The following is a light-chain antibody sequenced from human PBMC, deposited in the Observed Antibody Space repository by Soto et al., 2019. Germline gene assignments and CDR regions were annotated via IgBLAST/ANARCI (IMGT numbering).Light chain of an antibody. CDR3: QQYNSYPLT. CDR2: KAS. CDR1: QSISSW. Sequence: DIQMTQSPSTLSASVGDRVTITCRASQSISSWLAWYQQKPGKAPKLLIYKASSLESGVPSRFSGSGSRTESTIAIISLQPDDSATYYSQQYNSYPLTFGQETKVEIK. V-gene: IGKV1-5*03. J-gene: IGKJ1*01.